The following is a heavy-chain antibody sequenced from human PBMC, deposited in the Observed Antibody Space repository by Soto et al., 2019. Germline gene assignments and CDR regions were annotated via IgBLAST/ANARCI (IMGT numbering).Heavy chain of an antibody. V-gene: IGHV3-30*18. J-gene: IGHJ6*02. D-gene: IGHD1-7*01. CDR3: AKDNSTGTTSRFSYYGMDV. CDR1: GFTFSSYG. CDR2: ISYDGSNK. Sequence: GGSLRLSCAASGFTFSSYGMHWVRQAPGKGLEWVAVISYDGSNKYYADSVKGRFTISRDNPKNTLYLQMNSLRAEDTAVYYCAKDNSTGTTSRFSYYGMDVWGQGTTVTVSS.